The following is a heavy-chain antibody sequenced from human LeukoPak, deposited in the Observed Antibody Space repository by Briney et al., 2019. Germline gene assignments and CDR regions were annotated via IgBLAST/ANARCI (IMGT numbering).Heavy chain of an antibody. CDR3: ARDTVVRGVIAIDY. V-gene: IGHV3-21*01. J-gene: IGHJ4*02. CDR1: GFTFSSYS. D-gene: IGHD3-10*01. Sequence: PGGSLRLSCAASGFTFSSYSMNWVRQAPGKGLEWVSSITSSSGYKYYADSVKGRFTISRDNAKNSLYLQMNSLRAEDTAVYYCARDTVVRGVIAIDYWGQGTLASVSS. CDR2: ITSSSGYK.